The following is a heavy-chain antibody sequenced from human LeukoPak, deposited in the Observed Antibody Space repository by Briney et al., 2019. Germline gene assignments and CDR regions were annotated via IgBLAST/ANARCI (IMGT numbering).Heavy chain of an antibody. D-gene: IGHD2-15*01. CDR2: INPNSGGT. Sequence: ASVKVSCKATGYTFTSYDINWVRQATGQGLEWMGWINPNSGGTNYAQKFQGRVTMTRDTSISTAYMELSRLRSDDTAVYYCAREGSHYYYYMDVWGKGTTVTVSS. CDR1: GYTFTSYD. V-gene: IGHV1-2*02. CDR3: AREGSHYYYYMDV. J-gene: IGHJ6*03.